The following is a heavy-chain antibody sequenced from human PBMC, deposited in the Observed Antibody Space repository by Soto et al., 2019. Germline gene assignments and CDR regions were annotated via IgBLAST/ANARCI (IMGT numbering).Heavy chain of an antibody. CDR2: ISSSSSYI. D-gene: IGHD6-19*01. CDR3: ARDWAVTYYYYGMDV. Sequence: LRLSCAASGFTFSSYSLNWVRQAPGKGLEWVSSISSSSSYIYYADSVKGRFTISRDNAKNSLYLQMNSLRAEDTAVYYCARDWAVTYYYYGMDVWGQGTTVTVSS. J-gene: IGHJ6*02. CDR1: GFTFSSYS. V-gene: IGHV3-21*01.